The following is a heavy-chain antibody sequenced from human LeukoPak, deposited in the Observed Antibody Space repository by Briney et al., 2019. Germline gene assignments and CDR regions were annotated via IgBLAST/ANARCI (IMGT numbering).Heavy chain of an antibody. CDR2: ISSSSTI. J-gene: IGHJ6*03. CDR3: AGATPKVYYYYMDV. CDR1: GFTYSSYS. Sequence: PGGSLRLSCAASGFTYSSYSMNWVRQAPGKGLEWVSYISSSSTISYADSVKGRFTISRDNAKNSLYLQMNSLRAEDTAVYYCAGATPKVYYYYMDVWGKGTTVTVSS. D-gene: IGHD4-11*01. V-gene: IGHV3-48*01.